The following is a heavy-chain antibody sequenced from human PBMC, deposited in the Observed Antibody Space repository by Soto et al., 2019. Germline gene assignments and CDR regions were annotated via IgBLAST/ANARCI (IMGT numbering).Heavy chain of an antibody. D-gene: IGHD2-15*01. CDR1: GDSVSSNSAA. Sequence: SQTLSLTCAISGDSVSSNSAAWNWIRQSPSRGLEWLGRTYYRSKWYNDYAVSVKSRITINPDTSKNQFSLQLNSVTPEDTAVYYCASENCSGGSCYSEMDAFDIWGQGTMVTVSS. CDR2: TYYRSKWYN. V-gene: IGHV6-1*01. CDR3: ASENCSGGSCYSEMDAFDI. J-gene: IGHJ3*02.